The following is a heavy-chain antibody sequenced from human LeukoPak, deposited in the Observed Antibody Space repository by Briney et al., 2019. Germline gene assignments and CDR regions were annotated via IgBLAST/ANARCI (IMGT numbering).Heavy chain of an antibody. D-gene: IGHD3-10*01. CDR3: ARGPYGSGSYYIGEYYFDY. Sequence: SQTLPLTCTVSGGSISSGGYYWSWIRQHPGKGLEWIGYIYYSGSTYYNPSLKSRVTISVDTSKNQFSLKLSSVTAADTAVYYCARGPYGSGSYYIGEYYFDYWGQGTLVTVSS. V-gene: IGHV4-31*03. J-gene: IGHJ4*02. CDR1: GGSISSGGYY. CDR2: IYYSGST.